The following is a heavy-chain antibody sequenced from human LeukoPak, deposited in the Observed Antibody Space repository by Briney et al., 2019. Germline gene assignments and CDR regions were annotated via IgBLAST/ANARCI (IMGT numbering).Heavy chain of an antibody. CDR3: ASWIAAAGTDLDAFDI. D-gene: IGHD6-13*01. V-gene: IGHV4-39*01. Sequence: SETLSLTCTVSGGSISGSSYYWGWIRQPPGKGLEWIGSIYYSGSTYYNPSLKSRVTISVDTSKNQFSLKLNSVTATDTAVYYCASWIAAAGTDLDAFDIWGQGTMVTVSS. CDR2: IYYSGST. J-gene: IGHJ3*02. CDR1: GGSISGSSYY.